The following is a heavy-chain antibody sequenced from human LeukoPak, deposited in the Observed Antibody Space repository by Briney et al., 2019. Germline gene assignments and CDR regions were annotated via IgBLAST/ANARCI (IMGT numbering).Heavy chain of an antibody. J-gene: IGHJ4*02. CDR3: AKRSSLGY. Sequence: ETGGSLRLSCAASGFTFSSYAMSWVRQAPGKGLEWDSAISGSGGSTYYADSVKGRFTLSRDNSKNTLYLQMNSLRAEDTAVYYCAKRSSLGYWGQGTLVTVSS. CDR2: ISGSGGST. V-gene: IGHV3-23*01. CDR1: GFTFSSYA.